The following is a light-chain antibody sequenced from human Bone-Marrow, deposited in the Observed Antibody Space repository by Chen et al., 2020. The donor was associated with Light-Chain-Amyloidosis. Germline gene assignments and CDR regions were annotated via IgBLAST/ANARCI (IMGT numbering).Light chain of an antibody. V-gene: IGKV1-39*01. J-gene: IGKJ4*01. Sequence: IQMTQSPSSLSASVGDRVTVTCRASHNVGTYLNWYQQKLEKAPKLLIYAASTLHSGVPSRFSGSGSETDFTLTISSLQPDDFATYYCQQSYSIPFTFGGGTKVDIK. CDR1: HNVGTY. CDR2: AAS. CDR3: QQSYSIPFT.